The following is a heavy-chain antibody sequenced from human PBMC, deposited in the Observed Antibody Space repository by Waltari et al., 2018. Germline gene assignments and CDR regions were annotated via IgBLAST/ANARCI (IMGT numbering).Heavy chain of an antibody. CDR2: IEREWTRE. CDR3: AKVAPRTYRSPVPGRDYYYGMDV. D-gene: IGHD6-13*01. V-gene: IGHV3-74*01. CDR1: GFTFSRFW. Sequence: EVRLVESGGCLVQPGESLRLSCAASGFTFSRFWMHWVRQAPGRGLVGVAMIEREWTREREADSGKGRFTIARDNAKNTLYLQRKRLRVEDTAVYYCAKVAPRTYRSPVPGRDYYYGMDVWGKGTTVTVFS. J-gene: IGHJ6*04.